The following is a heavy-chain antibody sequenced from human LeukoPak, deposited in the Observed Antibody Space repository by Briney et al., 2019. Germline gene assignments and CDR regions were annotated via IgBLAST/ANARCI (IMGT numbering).Heavy chain of an antibody. V-gene: IGHV3-23*01. J-gene: IGHJ4*01. Sequence: GGSLRLSCAASAFSFTSYAMSWVRQAPGKGLEWVSGISGSGGSTYYADSVKGRFTISRDNSKNTLYLQMNSLRAEDTAVYYCASRGSTTGFSDYWGQRTLVTVSA. CDR1: AFSFTSYA. D-gene: IGHD2-2*01. CDR3: ASRGSTTGFSDY. CDR2: ISGSGGST.